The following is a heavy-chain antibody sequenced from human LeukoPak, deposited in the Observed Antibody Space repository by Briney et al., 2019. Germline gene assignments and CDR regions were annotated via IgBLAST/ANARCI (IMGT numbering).Heavy chain of an antibody. CDR2: MNPISGGT. Sequence: ASVKVSCKASGYPFTNNDVHWVRQAPGQGLEWVGRMNPISGGTTYAQRFQGRVTLTRDTSISTAYMELNNLKSDDTALYFCARDIWGSYDYWGQGTLVTVSS. CDR3: ARDIWGSYDY. D-gene: IGHD3-16*01. J-gene: IGHJ4*02. CDR1: GYPFTNND. V-gene: IGHV1-2*02.